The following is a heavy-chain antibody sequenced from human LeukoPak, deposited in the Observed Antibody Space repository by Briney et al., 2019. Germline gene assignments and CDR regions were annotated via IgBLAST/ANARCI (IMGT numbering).Heavy chain of an antibody. Sequence: PGGSLRLSCAASGFTFSDSYMGWIRQVPGKGLEWVSSISSGSTYIYNADSVKGRFTISRDNAKNSLYLQMNSLRAEDTAVYYCAREFYGDGSGMDVWGQGTTVTVSS. CDR3: AREFYGDGSGMDV. V-gene: IGHV3-11*06. CDR1: GFTFSDSY. D-gene: IGHD4-17*01. J-gene: IGHJ6*02. CDR2: ISSGSTYI.